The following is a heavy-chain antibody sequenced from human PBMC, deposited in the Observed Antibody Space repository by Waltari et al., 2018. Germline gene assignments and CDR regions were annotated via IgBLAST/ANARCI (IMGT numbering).Heavy chain of an antibody. CDR2: ISSSSSYI. J-gene: IGHJ4*02. V-gene: IGHV3-21*01. CDR3: ARSYGSGIIPAAFLYLDY. Sequence: EVQLVESGGGLVKPGGSLRLSCAASGFTFSSYSMNWVRQAPGKGLEWVSSISSSSSYIYYADSVKGRFTISRDNAKNSLYLQMNSLRAEDTAVYYCARSYGSGIIPAAFLYLDYWGQGTLVTVSS. CDR1: GFTFSSYS. D-gene: IGHD3-10*01.